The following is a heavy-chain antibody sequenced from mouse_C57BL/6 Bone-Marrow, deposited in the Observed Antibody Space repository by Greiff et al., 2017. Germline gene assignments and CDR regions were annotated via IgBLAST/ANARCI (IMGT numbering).Heavy chain of an antibody. CDR3: TTGVYYWYFDV. V-gene: IGHV14-4*01. D-gene: IGHD1-3*01. CDR2: IDPENGDT. CDR1: GFNIKDDY. J-gene: IGHJ1*03. Sequence: EVQLVESGAELVRPGASVKLSCTASGFNIKDDYMHWVKQRPEQGLEWIGWIDPENGDTEYASKFQGKATITADTSSNTAYLQLSSLTSEDTAVYYCTTGVYYWYFDVWGTGSAVTVSS.